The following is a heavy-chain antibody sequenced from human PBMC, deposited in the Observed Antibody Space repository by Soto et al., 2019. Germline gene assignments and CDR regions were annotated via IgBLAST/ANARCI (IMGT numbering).Heavy chain of an antibody. D-gene: IGHD5-12*01. CDR1: GGTFSSYA. Sequence: QVQLVQSGAEVKKPGSSVKVSCKASGGTFSSYAISWVLQAPGQGLAWMGGIIPIFGTANYGQKFQGRVTITAYESTSTAYMELSSLRSEDTAVYYCARWLQRPWYFDLWGRGTLVTVSS. CDR2: IIPIFGTA. V-gene: IGHV1-69*12. CDR3: ARWLQRPWYFDL. J-gene: IGHJ2*01.